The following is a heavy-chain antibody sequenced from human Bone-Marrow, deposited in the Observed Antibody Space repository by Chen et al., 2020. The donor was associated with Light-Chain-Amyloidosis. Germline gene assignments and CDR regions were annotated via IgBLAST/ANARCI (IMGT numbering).Heavy chain of an antibody. J-gene: IGHJ4*02. D-gene: IGHD2-15*01. V-gene: IGHV4-61*01. CDR1: GGFVSRTSYY. CDR2: IHNTGST. Sequence: QVHLQESGPGLVMPSDTLSLTCNVSGGFVSRTSYYWSWIRQPPGKGLEWIGYIHNTGSTLYNPSLKSRVTMSLDTSKRQFSLTLTSVTTADTAVYYCARPPQFSSSPFDSWGPGVLVTVSS. CDR3: ARPPQFSSSPFDS.